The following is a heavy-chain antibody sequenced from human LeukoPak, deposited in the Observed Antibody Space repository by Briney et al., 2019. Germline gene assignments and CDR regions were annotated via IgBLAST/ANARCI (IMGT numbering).Heavy chain of an antibody. CDR3: ARLGPMVRGVIITDYYYGMDV. CDR1: GGSISSYY. V-gene: IGHV4-59*01. J-gene: IGHJ6*02. Sequence: SETLSLTCTVSGGSISSYYWSWIRQPPGKGLEWIGYIYYSRSTNYNPSLKSRVTISVDTSKNQFSLKLSSVTAADTAVYYCARLGPMVRGVIITDYYYGMDVWGQGTTVTVSS. D-gene: IGHD3-10*01. CDR2: IYYSRST.